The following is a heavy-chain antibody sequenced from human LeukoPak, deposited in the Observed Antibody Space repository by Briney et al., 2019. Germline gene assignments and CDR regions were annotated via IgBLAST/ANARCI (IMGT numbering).Heavy chain of an antibody. CDR3: VKRLTLGDLSIKGAFAL. CDR2: ISSSSSYI. D-gene: IGHD3-16*02. Sequence: GGSLRLSCAASGFTFSSYSMNWIRQAPGKGLEWVSSISSSSSYIYYADSVKGRFTFSRDTSRNTLFLQMNSLRVEDSAMYYCVKRLTLGDLSIKGAFALWGQGTMVTVAS. V-gene: IGHV3-21*04. CDR1: GFTFSSYS. J-gene: IGHJ3*01.